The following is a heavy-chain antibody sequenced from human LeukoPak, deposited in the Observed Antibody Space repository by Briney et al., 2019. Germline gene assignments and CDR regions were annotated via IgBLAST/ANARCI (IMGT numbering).Heavy chain of an antibody. CDR3: AKGGGGRLIYYYYMDV. J-gene: IGHJ6*03. CDR2: INWDGGST. V-gene: IGHV3-20*04. CDR1: GFTFDDYG. D-gene: IGHD3-16*01. Sequence: GGSLRLSCAASGFTFDDYGMSWVRQGPGKGLEWVSGINWDGGSTGYVDSVKGRFTISRDNAKNSLYLQMNSLRAEDMALYYCAKGGGGRLIYYYYMDVWGKGTTVTVSS.